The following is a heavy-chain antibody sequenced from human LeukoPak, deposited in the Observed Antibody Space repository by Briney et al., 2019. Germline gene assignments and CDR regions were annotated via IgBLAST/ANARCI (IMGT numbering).Heavy chain of an antibody. J-gene: IGHJ3*02. CDR1: GFTFSCYE. Sequence: GWSLRISCAASGFTFSCYEMKWVGQAPWTGLALASYISSSGSTIYYADSVKGRFTISRDNAKNSLYLQMNSLRAEDTAVYYCASIGVVEDAFDIWGQGTMVTVSS. CDR2: ISSSGSTI. V-gene: IGHV3-48*03. CDR3: ASIGVVEDAFDI. D-gene: IGHD2-21*01.